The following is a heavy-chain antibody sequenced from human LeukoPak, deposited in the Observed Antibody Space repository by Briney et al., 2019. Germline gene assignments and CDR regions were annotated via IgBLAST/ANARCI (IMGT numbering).Heavy chain of an antibody. J-gene: IGHJ4*02. CDR1: GFTFSDYY. CDR3: ARDGHYYASSGFMGY. D-gene: IGHD3-22*01. CDR2: ISSSGSTR. Sequence: PGWSLRLSCAASGFTFSDYYMSWIRQAPGKGLEWVSYISSSGSTRYYADSVKGRFTISRDNAKNSLYLQMNSLRAEDTAVYYCARDGHYYASSGFMGYWGQGTLVTVSS. V-gene: IGHV3-11*04.